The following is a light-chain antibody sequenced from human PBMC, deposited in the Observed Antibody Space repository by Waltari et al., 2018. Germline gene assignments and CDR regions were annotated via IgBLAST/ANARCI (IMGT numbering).Light chain of an antibody. CDR1: SGSVSSTSY. V-gene: IGLV8-61*01. J-gene: IGLJ3*02. CDR2: KTN. Sequence: QTVVTQEPSLSVSPGGTVTLTCALSSGSVSSTSYASWYQQTPGQSPRTLIYKTNSRSSGVPYRFSGSMLGNKVALTITGAQTDDESDYYCLLYMGSDIWVFGGGTKLTVL. CDR3: LLYMGSDIWV.